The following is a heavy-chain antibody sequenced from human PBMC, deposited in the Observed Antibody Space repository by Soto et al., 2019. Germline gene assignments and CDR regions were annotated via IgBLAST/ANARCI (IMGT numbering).Heavy chain of an antibody. CDR3: ARRHRFLDKSGYFDY. CDR2: INHSGST. D-gene: IGHD3-3*01. Sequence: SETLSLTCAVYGGSFSGYYWSWIRQPPGKGLEWIGEINHSGSTNYNPSLKSRVTISVDTSKNQFSLKLSSVTAADTAVYYCARRHRFLDKSGYFDYWGQGTLVTVSS. V-gene: IGHV4-34*01. CDR1: GGSFSGYY. J-gene: IGHJ4*02.